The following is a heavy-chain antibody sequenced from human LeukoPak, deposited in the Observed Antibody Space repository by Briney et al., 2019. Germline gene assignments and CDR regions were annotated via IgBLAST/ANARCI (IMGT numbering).Heavy chain of an antibody. V-gene: IGHV3-23*01. CDR2: ISGSGGGT. CDR3: AKALDYGDYDNWYFDL. CDR1: GFTFSSYA. D-gene: IGHD4-17*01. Sequence: PGGSLRLSCAASGFTFSSYAMSWVRQAPGKGLEWVSAISGSGGGTYYADSVKGRFTISRDNSKNTLYLQMNSLRAEDTAVYYCAKALDYGDYDNWYFDLWGRGTLVTVSS. J-gene: IGHJ2*01.